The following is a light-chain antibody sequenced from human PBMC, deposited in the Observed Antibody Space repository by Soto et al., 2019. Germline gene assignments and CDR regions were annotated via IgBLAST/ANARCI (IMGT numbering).Light chain of an antibody. CDR2: DVS. J-gene: IGLJ1*01. CDR1: SSDVGAYNY. Sequence: QSALTQPRSVSGSPGQSVTISCTGTSSDVGAYNYVSWYQQHPGKAPKFMIYDVSTRPSGVPDRFSGSKSGNTASLIISGLQIEDEADYYCSSYAGSYSFVFGPGTKLTVL. V-gene: IGLV2-11*01. CDR3: SSYAGSYSFV.